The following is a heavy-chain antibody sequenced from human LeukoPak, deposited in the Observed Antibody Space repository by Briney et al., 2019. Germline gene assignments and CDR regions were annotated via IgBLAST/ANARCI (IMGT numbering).Heavy chain of an antibody. Sequence: SETLSLTCTVSGGSIRSYYWSWIRQPPGKGLEWIGYIYYSGSTNCNPSLKSRVTISADTSKNQFSLKLSSVTAADTAVYYCARDGIAAAGTYWYFDLWGRGTLVTVSS. D-gene: IGHD6-13*01. CDR2: IYYSGST. V-gene: IGHV4-59*01. J-gene: IGHJ2*01. CDR3: ARDGIAAAGTYWYFDL. CDR1: GGSIRSYY.